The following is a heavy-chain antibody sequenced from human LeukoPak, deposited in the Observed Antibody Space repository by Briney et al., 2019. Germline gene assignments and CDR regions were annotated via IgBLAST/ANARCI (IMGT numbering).Heavy chain of an antibody. D-gene: IGHD4-17*01. CDR1: RGSISSGGHY. CDR2: TYFTGST. J-gene: IGHJ4*02. CDR3: ARVSFTYGSLDS. Sequence: SETLSLTGNVSRGSISSGGHYWSWIRQRPGKGLEWMGYTYFTGSTYYNPSLQGRLIISADTSMTQFSLRLRSVTAADTAVYYCARVSFTYGSLDSWGSGILVTVSS. V-gene: IGHV4-31*03.